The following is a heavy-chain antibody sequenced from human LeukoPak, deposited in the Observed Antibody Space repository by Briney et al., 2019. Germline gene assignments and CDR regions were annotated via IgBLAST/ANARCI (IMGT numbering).Heavy chain of an antibody. J-gene: IGHJ6*03. D-gene: IGHD4-17*01. Sequence: SQTLSLTCTVSGGSISSGSYYWSWIRQPAGKGLEWIGRIYTSGSTNYNPSLKSRVTISVDTSKNQFSLKLSSVTAADTAVYYCARVRGDYGEDSYYYYMDVWGKGTTVTISS. CDR2: IYTSGST. V-gene: IGHV4-61*02. CDR3: ARVRGDYGEDSYYYYMDV. CDR1: GGSISSGSYY.